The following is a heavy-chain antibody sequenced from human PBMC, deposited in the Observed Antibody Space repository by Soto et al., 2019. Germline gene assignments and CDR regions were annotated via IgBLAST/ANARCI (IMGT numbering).Heavy chain of an antibody. CDR1: GGAITAYY. CDR3: ARDEYYDSNNWFDH. Sequence: SETLSLTCTVSGGAITAYYWSWIRQPVGEGLQWIGRVYSTGSTNYNPSLRSRVTMSVDTSQNQFFLRLSSVTAADTAVYYCARDEYYDSNNWFDHWGQGILVTVTS. D-gene: IGHD3-22*01. V-gene: IGHV4-4*07. J-gene: IGHJ5*02. CDR2: VYSTGST.